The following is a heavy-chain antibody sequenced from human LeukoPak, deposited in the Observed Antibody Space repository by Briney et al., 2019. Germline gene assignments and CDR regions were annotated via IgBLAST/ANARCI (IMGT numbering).Heavy chain of an antibody. CDR1: GFTFNSYW. CDR2: INSDGSVT. J-gene: IGHJ3*02. CDR3: ARDRLTNDAFDI. D-gene: IGHD2-8*01. Sequence: GGSLRLSCAASGFTFNSYWMHWVRQAPGKGLVWVSRINSDGSVTSDADFVKGRFTISRDNSKNTLYLQMNSLRAEDTAMYYCARDRLTNDAFDIWGQGTMVTVSS. V-gene: IGHV3-74*01.